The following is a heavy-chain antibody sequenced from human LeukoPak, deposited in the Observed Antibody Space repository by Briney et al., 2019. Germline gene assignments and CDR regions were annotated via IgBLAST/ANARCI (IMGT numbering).Heavy chain of an antibody. Sequence: GGSLRLSCAASGFTFSSYAIHWVRQAPGKGLEWVAVISYDGSNKYYADSVKGRFTISRDNSKNTLYLQMNSLRAEDTAVYYCARGTPAAGVYWGQGTLVTVSS. J-gene: IGHJ4*02. CDR1: GFTFSSYA. D-gene: IGHD6-13*01. CDR2: ISYDGSNK. V-gene: IGHV3-30*04. CDR3: ARGTPAAGVY.